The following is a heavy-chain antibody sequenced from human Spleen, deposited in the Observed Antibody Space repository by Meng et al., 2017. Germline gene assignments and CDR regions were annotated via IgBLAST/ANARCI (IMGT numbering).Heavy chain of an antibody. Sequence: GESLKISCAASGFTFSSYSMNWVRQAPGKGLEWVSSISSSSSYIYYADSVKGRFTISRDNAKNSLYLQMNSLRAEDTALDYCARELLTPNPTAAGYYYYGMAVWGQGTTVTVSS. CDR1: GFTFSSYS. V-gene: IGHV3-21*01. CDR2: ISSSSSYI. D-gene: IGHD6-13*01. J-gene: IGHJ6*02. CDR3: ARELLTPNPTAAGYYYYGMAV.